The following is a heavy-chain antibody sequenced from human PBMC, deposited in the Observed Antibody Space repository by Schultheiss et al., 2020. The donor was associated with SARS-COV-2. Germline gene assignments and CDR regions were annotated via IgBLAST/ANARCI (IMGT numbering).Heavy chain of an antibody. D-gene: IGHD3-22*01. CDR3: ARFGSSGYYLSYYYYYGMDV. Sequence: GESLKISCKGSGYSFTTHWIGWVRQMPGKGLEGRGIIYPGDSDTRYSPSFQGQVTISADKSISTAYLQWSSLKASDTAMYYCARFGSSGYYLSYYYYYGMDVWGQGTTVTVSS. V-gene: IGHV5-51*01. J-gene: IGHJ6*02. CDR1: GYSFTTHW. CDR2: IYPGDSDT.